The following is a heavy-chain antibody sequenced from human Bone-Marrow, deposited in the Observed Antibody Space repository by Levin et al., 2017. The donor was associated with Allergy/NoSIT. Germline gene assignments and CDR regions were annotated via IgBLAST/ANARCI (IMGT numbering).Heavy chain of an antibody. Sequence: ASVKVSCKASGYTFTSYYMHWVRQAPGQGLEWMGIINPSGGIPTYAQKFQGRVTMTRDTSTSTGYMHLSRLRSEDTAVYDCAREYVVVVVATATPRDSDALDIWGQGTMITVSS. J-gene: IGHJ3*02. V-gene: IGHV1-46*01. CDR2: INPSGGIP. CDR1: GYTFTSYY. CDR3: AREYVVVVVATATPRDSDALDI. D-gene: IGHD2-15*01.